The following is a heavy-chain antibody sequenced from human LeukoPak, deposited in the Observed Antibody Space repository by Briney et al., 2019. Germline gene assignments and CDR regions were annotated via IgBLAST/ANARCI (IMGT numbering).Heavy chain of an antibody. CDR3: ARLSARPHNYYYYGMDV. CDR1: GGSISSYY. CDR2: IYYSGST. Sequence: SETLSLTCTDSGGSISSYYWSWIRQPPGKGLEWIGYIYYSGSTNYNPSLKSRVTISVDTSKNQFSLKLSSVTAADTAVYYCARLSARPHNYYYYGMDVWGQGTTVTVSS. J-gene: IGHJ6*02. D-gene: IGHD6-6*01. V-gene: IGHV4-59*01.